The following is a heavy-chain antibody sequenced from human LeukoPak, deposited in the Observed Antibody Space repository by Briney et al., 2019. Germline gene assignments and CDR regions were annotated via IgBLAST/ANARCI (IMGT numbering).Heavy chain of an antibody. D-gene: IGHD6-19*01. CDR3: AKSHSSGWYGLDY. J-gene: IGHJ4*02. CDR2: ISYDGSNK. V-gene: IGHV3-30-3*02. Sequence: PGGSLRLSCAASGFTFSSYAMHWVRQAPGKGLEWVAVISYDGSNKYYADSVKGRFTISRDNSKNTLYLQMNSLRAEDTAVYYCAKSHSSGWYGLDYWGQGTLVTVSS. CDR1: GFTFSSYA.